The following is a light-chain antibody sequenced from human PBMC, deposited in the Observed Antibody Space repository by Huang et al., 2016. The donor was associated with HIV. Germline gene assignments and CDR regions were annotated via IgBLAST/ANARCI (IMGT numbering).Light chain of an antibody. CDR1: QTVDMY. CDR2: AAS. J-gene: IGKJ2*01. Sequence: DIQMTQSPSSLSASIGDRVTMSCRASQTVDMYLNWYQQTPGRAPKLLIYAASNLQSEVPSRFSGTGSGTNFTLTISSLQPEDFVIHFCQQTYNVPRTFGQGTALEIK. V-gene: IGKV1-39*01. CDR3: QQTYNVPRT.